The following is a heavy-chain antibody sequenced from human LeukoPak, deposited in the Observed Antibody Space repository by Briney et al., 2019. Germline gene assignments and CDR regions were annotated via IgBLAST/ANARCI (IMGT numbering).Heavy chain of an antibody. V-gene: IGHV3-7*01. J-gene: IGHJ4*02. D-gene: IGHD5-12*01. CDR1: GFTFRSYW. CDR2: INQGGSVQ. CDR3: ARVEYSGWNLEY. Sequence: GGSLRLXCAASGFTFRSYWMSWVRQAPGKGLEWVANINQGGSVQYYMDSVKGRFTISRDDAKNSLYVQMNSLRDEDTAVYYCARVEYSGWNLEYWGQGTLVTVSS.